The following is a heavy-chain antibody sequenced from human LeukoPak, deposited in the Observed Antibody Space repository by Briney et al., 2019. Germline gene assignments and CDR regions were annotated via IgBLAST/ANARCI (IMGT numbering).Heavy chain of an antibody. J-gene: IGHJ3*02. Sequence: SETLSLTCTVSGYSISSGYYWGWIRQPPGKGLEWIGSIYHSGSTYYNPSLKSRVTISVDTSKNQFSLKLSSVTAADTAVYCCARVRGYGSGSYYNSDAFDIWGQGTMVTVSS. V-gene: IGHV4-38-2*02. CDR1: GYSISSGYY. D-gene: IGHD3-10*01. CDR2: IYHSGST. CDR3: ARVRGYGSGSYYNSDAFDI.